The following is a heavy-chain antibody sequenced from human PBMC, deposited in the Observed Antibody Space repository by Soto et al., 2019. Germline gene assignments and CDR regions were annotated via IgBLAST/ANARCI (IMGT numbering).Heavy chain of an antibody. CDR1: GYTFTSYG. CDR2: ISAYNGNT. V-gene: IGHV1-18*01. D-gene: IGHD5-12*01. Sequence: ASVKVSCKASGYTFTSYGISWVRQAPGQGLEWMGWISAYNGNTNYAQKLQGRVTMTTDTSTSTAYMELRSLRSDDTAVYYCARNGYNYVPPYYFDYWGQGTLVTVS. J-gene: IGHJ4*02. CDR3: ARNGYNYVPPYYFDY.